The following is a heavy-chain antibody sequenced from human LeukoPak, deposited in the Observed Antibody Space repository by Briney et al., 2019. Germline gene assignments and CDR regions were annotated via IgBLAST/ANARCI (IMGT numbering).Heavy chain of an antibody. J-gene: IGHJ5*02. CDR2: ISSSGSTI. D-gene: IGHD6-19*01. Sequence: PGGSLRLSCAASGFTFSSYEMNWVRQAPGKGLEWVSYISSSGSTIYYADSVKGRFTISRDNAKNSLYLQMNSLRAEDTAVYYCARDRIGSGWPTPSPSPWGQGTLVTVSS. CDR3: ARDRIGSGWPTPSPSP. CDR1: GFTFSSYE. V-gene: IGHV3-48*03.